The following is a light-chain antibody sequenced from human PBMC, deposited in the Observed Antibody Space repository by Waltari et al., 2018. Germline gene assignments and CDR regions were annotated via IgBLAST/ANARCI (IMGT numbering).Light chain of an antibody. Sequence: SFVLTQPPSVSVAPGQTAVITCVENNIERYGFHWYQKKPGQPPVLVLYDDTDRPSGIPDRFSGSNSEITATLTISRVEVGDEADYFCQVWDLQSDYPVVFGGGTRLIVL. CDR1: NIERYG. CDR3: QVWDLQSDYPVV. J-gene: IGLJ2*01. CDR2: DDT. V-gene: IGLV3-21*02.